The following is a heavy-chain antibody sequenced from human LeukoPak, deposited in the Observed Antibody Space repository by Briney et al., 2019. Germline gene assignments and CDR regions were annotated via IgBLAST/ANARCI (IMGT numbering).Heavy chain of an antibody. Sequence: NASETLSLTCTVSGASISSGGYYWSWIRQPPGKGLEWIGYIYYSGSTNYNPSLKSQVTISVDTSKNQFSLKLSSVTAADTAVYYCARRLTGDAYWYFDLWGRGTLVTVSS. V-gene: IGHV4-61*08. CDR2: IYYSGST. D-gene: IGHD7-27*01. CDR3: ARRLTGDAYWYFDL. CDR1: GASISSGGYY. J-gene: IGHJ2*01.